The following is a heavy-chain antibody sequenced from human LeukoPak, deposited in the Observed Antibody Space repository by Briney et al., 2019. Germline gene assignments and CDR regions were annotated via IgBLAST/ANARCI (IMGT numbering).Heavy chain of an antibody. CDR2: IKSKTDGGTT. Sequence: GGSLRLSCAASGFTFSNAWMSWVRQAPGKGLEWVGRIKSKTDGGTTDYAAPVKGRFTISRDDSKNTLYLQMNSLKTEDTALYYCTTSGRGWDYFDYWGQETLVTVSS. J-gene: IGHJ4*02. D-gene: IGHD6-19*01. CDR1: GFTFSNAW. V-gene: IGHV3-15*01. CDR3: TTSGRGWDYFDY.